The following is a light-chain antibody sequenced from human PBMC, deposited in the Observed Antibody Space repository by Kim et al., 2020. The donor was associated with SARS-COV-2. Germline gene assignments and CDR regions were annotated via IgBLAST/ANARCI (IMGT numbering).Light chain of an antibody. CDR3: QQLNSYPLT. Sequence: DIQLTQSPSFLSASVGDRVTITCRASQGISSYLAWYQQKPGKAPKLLIYAASTLQSVVPSRFSGSGSGTEFTLTIGSLQPEDFATYYCQQLNSYPLTFGQGTRLEIK. V-gene: IGKV1-9*01. J-gene: IGKJ5*01. CDR2: AAS. CDR1: QGISSY.